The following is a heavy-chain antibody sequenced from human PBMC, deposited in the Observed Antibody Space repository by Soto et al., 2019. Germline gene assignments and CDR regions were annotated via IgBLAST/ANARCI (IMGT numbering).Heavy chain of an antibody. Sequence: ASVKVSCKASGGTFSSYAISWVRQAPGQGLEWMGGIIPIFGTANYAQKFQGRVTITADESTSTAYMELSSLRSEDTAVYYCARSYGDYRELYYWGQGTLVTVSS. CDR2: IIPIFGTA. J-gene: IGHJ4*02. V-gene: IGHV1-69*13. D-gene: IGHD4-17*01. CDR1: GGTFSSYA. CDR3: ARSYGDYRELYY.